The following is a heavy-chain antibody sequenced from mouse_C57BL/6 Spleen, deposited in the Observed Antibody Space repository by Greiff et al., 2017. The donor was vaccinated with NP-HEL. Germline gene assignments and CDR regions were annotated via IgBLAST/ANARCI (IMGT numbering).Heavy chain of an antibody. J-gene: IGHJ2*01. CDR3: ARSGIYYYGSSPFDY. D-gene: IGHD1-1*01. CDR1: GYTFTSYW. CDR2: IDPSDSET. Sequence: QVQLQQPGAELVRPGSSVKLSCKASGYTFTSYWMHWVKQRPIQGLEWIGNIDPSDSETHYNQKFKDKATLTVDKSSSTAYMQLSSLTSEDSAVYYCARSGIYYYGSSPFDYWGQGTTLTVSS. V-gene: IGHV1-52*01.